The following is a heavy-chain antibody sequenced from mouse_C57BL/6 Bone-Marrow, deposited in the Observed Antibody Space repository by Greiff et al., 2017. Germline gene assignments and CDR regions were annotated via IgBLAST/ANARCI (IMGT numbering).Heavy chain of an antibody. J-gene: IGHJ4*01. D-gene: IGHD1-1*01. V-gene: IGHV1-52*01. Sequence: QVQLQQPGAELVRPGSSVKLSCKASGYTFTSYWMHWVKQRPIQGLEWIGNIDPSDSETHYNQKFKDKATLTVDKSSSTAYMQLSSLTSEDSAVSVTTLVDYAMDYWGQGTSVTVSS. CDR3: TLVDYAMDY. CDR2: IDPSDSET. CDR1: GYTFTSYW.